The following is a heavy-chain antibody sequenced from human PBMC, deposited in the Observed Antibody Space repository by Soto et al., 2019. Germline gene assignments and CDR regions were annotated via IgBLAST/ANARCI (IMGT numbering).Heavy chain of an antibody. CDR1: GFTFSSYG. CDR3: AKDLSGLLDY. V-gene: IGHV3-30*18. Sequence: SLRLSCEASGFTFSSYGMNSVRQAPCKGLEWVPVIPYDGSNKYYADSVNGRFTISRDNSKNTLYLQMNSLRAEDKAVYYCAKDLSGLLDYWGQGTMVTVS. J-gene: IGHJ4*02. D-gene: IGHD6-19*01. CDR2: IPYDGSNK.